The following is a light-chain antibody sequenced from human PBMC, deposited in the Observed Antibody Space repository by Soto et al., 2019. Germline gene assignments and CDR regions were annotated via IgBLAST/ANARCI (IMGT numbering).Light chain of an antibody. CDR1: SSDIGGYDH. V-gene: IGLV2-8*01. CDR3: QSFDSSLTGPI. Sequence: QSALTQPPSASGSPGQSVTISCTGTSSDIGGYDHVSWYRQDPGKAPKVMIYEVTKRPSGVPDRFSGSRSGSSASLAITGLQSEDEADYYCQSFDSSLTGPILGVGTK. J-gene: IGLJ2*01. CDR2: EVT.